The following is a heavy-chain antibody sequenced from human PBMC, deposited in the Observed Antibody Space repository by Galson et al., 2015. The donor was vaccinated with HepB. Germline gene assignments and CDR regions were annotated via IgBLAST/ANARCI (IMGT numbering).Heavy chain of an antibody. V-gene: IGHV6-1*01. J-gene: IGHJ6*02. D-gene: IGHD6-13*01. CDR2: TYYRSKWYN. Sequence: CAISGDSVSSHSAAWNWIRQSPSRGLEWLGRTYYRSKWYNDYAVSVKSRITINPDTSKNQFSLQLNSVTPEDTAVYYCARDQGSSSWYSLPYYYGMDVWGQGTTVTVSS. CDR1: GDSVSSHSAA. CDR3: ARDQGSSSWYSLPYYYGMDV.